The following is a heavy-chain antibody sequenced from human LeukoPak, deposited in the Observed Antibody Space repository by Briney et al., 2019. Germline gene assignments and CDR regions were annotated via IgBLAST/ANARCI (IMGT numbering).Heavy chain of an antibody. CDR1: GFTVSSNY. Sequence: GGSLRLSCAASGFTVSSNYMSWVRQAPGKGLEWVSVIYSGGSTYYADSVKGRFTISRDNSKNTLYLQMNSLRAEDTAVYYCATLLGIVVVPAAPTDAFDIWGQGTMVTVSS. CDR3: ATLLGIVVVPAAPTDAFDI. J-gene: IGHJ3*02. D-gene: IGHD2-2*01. CDR2: IYSGGST. V-gene: IGHV3-53*01.